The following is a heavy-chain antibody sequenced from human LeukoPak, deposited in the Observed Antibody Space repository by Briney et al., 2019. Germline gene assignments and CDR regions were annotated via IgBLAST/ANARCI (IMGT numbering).Heavy chain of an antibody. CDR3: ARGSDRYKVAY. D-gene: IGHD3-16*02. Sequence: PSETLSLTCAIYGGSFSGYYWSWIRQSPEKGLEWIGEIQPSGSIYYNLSLESRISISPDTSKNQFSLKLSSVTTADTALYYCARGSDRYKVAYWGPGTLVTVSS. CDR2: IQPSGSI. CDR1: GGSFSGYY. V-gene: IGHV4-34*01. J-gene: IGHJ4*02.